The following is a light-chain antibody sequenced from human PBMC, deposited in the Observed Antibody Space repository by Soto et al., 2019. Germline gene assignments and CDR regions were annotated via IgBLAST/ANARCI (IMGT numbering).Light chain of an antibody. J-gene: IGKJ2*01. CDR3: QQRSNWPPGYT. CDR2: DAS. CDR1: QSVRNY. Sequence: EIVLTQSPATLSLSPGERXXXSCRASQSVRNYLAWYQQKPGQAPRLLIYDASSRAIGIPARFSGSGSGTEFTLTISSLEPEDFAVYYCQQRSNWPPGYTFGQGTKLEIK. V-gene: IGKV3-11*01.